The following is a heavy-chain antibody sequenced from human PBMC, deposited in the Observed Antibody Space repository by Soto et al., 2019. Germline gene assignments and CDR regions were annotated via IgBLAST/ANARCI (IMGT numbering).Heavy chain of an antibody. CDR3: AKAATITTLYNFDF. V-gene: IGHV1-18*01. J-gene: IGHJ4*02. D-gene: IGHD4-4*01. CDR1: GYTFTSYG. CDR2: ISASNGNT. Sequence: QVQLVQSGAEVKKPGASVTVSCKASGYTFTSYGLSWVRQAPGQGLEWVGWISASNGNTNYAQKFKGRVTMTTDTSTSTAYMELRSLRSDDTAVYYCAKAATITTLYNFDFWGQGTLVTVSS.